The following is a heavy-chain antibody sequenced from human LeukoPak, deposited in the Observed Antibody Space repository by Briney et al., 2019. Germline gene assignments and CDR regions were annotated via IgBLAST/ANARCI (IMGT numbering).Heavy chain of an antibody. CDR2: ISSSGSTI. CDR1: GFTFSSYE. D-gene: IGHD3-10*01. Sequence: PGGSLRLSCAASGFTFSSYEMNWVRQAPGKGLEWVSYISSSGSTIYYADSVKGRFTISRDNAKNSLYLQMNSLRAEDTAVYYCARDRVTMIRGVTALDYWGQGTLVTASS. CDR3: ARDRVTMIRGVTALDY. J-gene: IGHJ4*02. V-gene: IGHV3-48*03.